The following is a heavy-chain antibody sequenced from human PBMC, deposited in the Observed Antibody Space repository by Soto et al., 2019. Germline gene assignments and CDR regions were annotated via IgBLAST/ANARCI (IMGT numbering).Heavy chain of an antibody. J-gene: IGHJ6*02. V-gene: IGHV1-3*01. D-gene: IGHD6-13*01. CDR1: GYTFTSYA. Sequence: RASVKVSCKASGYTFTSYAMHWVRQAPGQRLEWMGWINAGNGNTKYSQKFQGRVTITRDTSASTAYMELSSLRSEDTAVYYCASLAAAGSVSYYYGMDVWGQGTTVTVSS. CDR3: ASLAAAGSVSYYYGMDV. CDR2: INAGNGNT.